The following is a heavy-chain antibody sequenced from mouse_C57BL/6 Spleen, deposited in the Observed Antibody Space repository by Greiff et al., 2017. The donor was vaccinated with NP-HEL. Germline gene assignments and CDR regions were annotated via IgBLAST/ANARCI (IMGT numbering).Heavy chain of an antibody. Sequence: VHVKQSGPELVKPGASVKISCKASGYSFTGYYMNWVKQSPEKRLEWIGEINPSTGGTTYNQKFKAKATLTVDKSSSTAYMQLKSLTSEDSAVYYCARSTGSGYYFDYWGQGTTLTVSS. CDR3: ARSTGSGYYFDY. D-gene: IGHD4-1*02. CDR2: INPSTGGT. V-gene: IGHV1-42*01. J-gene: IGHJ2*01. CDR1: GYSFTGYY.